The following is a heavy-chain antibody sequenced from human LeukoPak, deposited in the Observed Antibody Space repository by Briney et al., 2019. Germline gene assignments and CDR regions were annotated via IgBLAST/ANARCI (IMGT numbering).Heavy chain of an antibody. V-gene: IGHV4-59*10. CDR2: IYTSGST. J-gene: IGHJ4*02. CDR3: ARAPLHSSGYYYTY. D-gene: IGHD3-22*01. Sequence: SETLSLTCAVYGGSFSGYYWSWIRQPPGKALEWIGRIYTSGSTNYNPSLKSRVTMSVDTPKNQFSLKLSSVAAADTAVYYCARAPLHSSGYYYTYWGQGTLVTVSS. CDR1: GGSFSGYY.